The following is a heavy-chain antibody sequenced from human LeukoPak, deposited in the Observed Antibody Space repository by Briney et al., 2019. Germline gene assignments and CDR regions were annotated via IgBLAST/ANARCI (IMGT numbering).Heavy chain of an antibody. V-gene: IGHV3-33*01. CDR3: ARFYGSGSYYPTYGMDV. Sequence: GRSLRLSCAASGFTFSSYGMHWVRKAPGKGLEWVAVIWYDGSNKYYADSVKGRFTISRDNSKNTLYLQMNSLRAEDTAVYYCARFYGSGSYYPTYGMDVWGKGTTVTVSS. CDR2: IWYDGSNK. J-gene: IGHJ6*04. CDR1: GFTFSSYG. D-gene: IGHD3-10*01.